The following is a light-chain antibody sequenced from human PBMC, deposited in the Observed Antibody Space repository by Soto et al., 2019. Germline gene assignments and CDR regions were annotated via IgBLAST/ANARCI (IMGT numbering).Light chain of an antibody. CDR3: QQRSNWRLT. CDR2: DAS. J-gene: IGKJ4*01. CDR1: QGVSGS. V-gene: IGKV3-11*01. Sequence: EIVLTQSPATLSLSPGERATLSCRASQGVSGSLAWYQQKPGQAPRLLIYDASNRATGIPAGFSGSGSGTDFTLTISSLEPEDFAVYYCQQRSNWRLTFGGGTKVEIK.